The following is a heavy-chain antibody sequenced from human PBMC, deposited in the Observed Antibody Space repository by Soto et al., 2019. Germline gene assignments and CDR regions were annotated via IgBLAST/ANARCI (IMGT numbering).Heavy chain of an antibody. Sequence: SQTLALTFDVAGGSSTNNNGWTCVRQTPGQGLEWIGEIYRTGSTNYNPSLKSRVTISLDKSENQFSLKVTSLTAADTAVYYCATRDPGTSVEYWRQGTLVTVPS. V-gene: IGHV4-4*02. CDR2: IYRTGST. CDR1: GGSSTNNNG. CDR3: ATRDPGTSVEY. D-gene: IGHD1-7*01. J-gene: IGHJ4*02.